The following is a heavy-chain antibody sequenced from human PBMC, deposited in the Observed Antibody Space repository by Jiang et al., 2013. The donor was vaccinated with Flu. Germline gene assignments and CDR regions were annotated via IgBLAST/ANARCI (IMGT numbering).Heavy chain of an antibody. D-gene: IGHD1-26*01. V-gene: IGHV6-1*01. CDR2: TYYRSKWYN. CDR3: TRDPSGN. Sequence: RQSPSRGLEWLGRTYYRSKWYNEYAVSVKSRITINPDTSKNQFSLQLNSVTPEDTAVYYCTRDPSGNWGQGTLVTVSS. J-gene: IGHJ4*02.